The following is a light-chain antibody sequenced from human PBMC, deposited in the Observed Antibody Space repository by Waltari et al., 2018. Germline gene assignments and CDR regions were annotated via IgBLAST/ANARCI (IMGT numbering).Light chain of an antibody. Sequence: SYELTQPPSVSVSPGRTATITCSGDALPPRFAYWYQLKSGQAPVLVIYVDTSPPTGISVRFSGSNSGAVATLTISGAQVDDEAEYFCFSTDSTGNLRVFGGGTKLTVL. V-gene: IGLV3-10*01. CDR1: ALPPRF. J-gene: IGLJ3*02. CDR2: VDT. CDR3: FSTDSTGNLRV.